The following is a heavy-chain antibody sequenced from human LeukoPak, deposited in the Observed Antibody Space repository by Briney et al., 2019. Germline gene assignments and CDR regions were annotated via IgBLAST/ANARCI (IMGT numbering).Heavy chain of an antibody. V-gene: IGHV1-24*01. CDR2: FDPEDGET. J-gene: IGHJ4*02. Sequence: ASVKVSCKVSGYTLTELSMHWVRQAPGKGLEWMGGFDPEDGETIYAQKFQGRVTMTEDTSTDTAYMELSSLRSEDTAVYYCARDLGGSWGEPPFDYWGQGTLVTVSS. D-gene: IGHD3-10*01. CDR1: GYTLTELS. CDR3: ARDLGGSWGEPPFDY.